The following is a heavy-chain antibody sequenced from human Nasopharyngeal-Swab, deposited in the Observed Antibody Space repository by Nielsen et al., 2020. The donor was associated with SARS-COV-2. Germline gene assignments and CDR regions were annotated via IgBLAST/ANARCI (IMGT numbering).Heavy chain of an antibody. CDR2: INHSGST. D-gene: IGHD3-22*01. Sequence: WIRQPPGKGLEWIGEINHSGSTNYNPSLKSRVTISVDTSKKQFSLKLSSVTAADTAVYYCARGQGPRHYYDSSGYYYDVLGRGYYFDYWGQGTLVTVSS. V-gene: IGHV4-34*01. CDR3: ARGQGPRHYYDSSGYYYDVLGRGYYFDY. J-gene: IGHJ4*02.